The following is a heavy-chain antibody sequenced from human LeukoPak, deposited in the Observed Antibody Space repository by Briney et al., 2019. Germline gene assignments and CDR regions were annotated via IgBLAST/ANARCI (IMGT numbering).Heavy chain of an antibody. J-gene: IGHJ4*02. Sequence: SETLSLTCTVSGGSISSYYWSWIRQPPGKGLEWIGYIYYSGSTNYNPSLKSRVTISVDTSKNQFSLKLSSVTAADTAVYYCARHRYYYDSSGYYGLDYWGQGTLVTVSS. CDR1: GGSISSYY. D-gene: IGHD3-22*01. V-gene: IGHV4-59*08. CDR2: IYYSGST. CDR3: ARHRYYYDSSGYYGLDY.